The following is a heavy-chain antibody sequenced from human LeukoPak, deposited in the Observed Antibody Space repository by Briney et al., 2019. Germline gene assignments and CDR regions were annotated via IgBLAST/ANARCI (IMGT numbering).Heavy chain of an antibody. Sequence: ASVKVSCKASGYTFTSYDINWVRQATGQGLEWMGWMNPNSGNTGYAQKFQGRVTMTRNTSISTAYMELSSLRSEDTAVYYCARQEYSSSGTNGGQNWFDPWGQGTLVTVSS. D-gene: IGHD6-13*01. V-gene: IGHV1-8*01. CDR3: ARQEYSSSGTNGGQNWFDP. J-gene: IGHJ5*02. CDR2: MNPNSGNT. CDR1: GYTFTSYD.